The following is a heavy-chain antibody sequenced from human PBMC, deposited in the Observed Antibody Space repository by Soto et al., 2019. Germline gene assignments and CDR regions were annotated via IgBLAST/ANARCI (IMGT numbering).Heavy chain of an antibody. CDR1: GFTFSSYG. V-gene: IGHV3-33*01. CDR3: ESWGYYASSGFGTAFEI. D-gene: IGHD3-22*01. Sequence: QVQLVESGGGVVQPGRSLRLSCAASGFTFSSYGMHWVRQAPGKGLEWVAVIWYDGSNRYYADSVKGRFTISRDNSKNSMYPQMNRLRGEDTEEYYCESWGYYASSGFGTAFEIWGQGTMVTVSS. CDR2: IWYDGSNR. J-gene: IGHJ3*02.